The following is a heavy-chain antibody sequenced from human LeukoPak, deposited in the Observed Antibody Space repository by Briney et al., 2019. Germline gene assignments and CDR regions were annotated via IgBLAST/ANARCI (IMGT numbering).Heavy chain of an antibody. J-gene: IGHJ4*02. CDR3: AREGRGSFDY. D-gene: IGHD3-10*01. V-gene: IGHV1-3*01. Sequence: GASVTVSCTASGYTFTSYAMHWVRQAPGRRLEWMGWINAGNGNTKYSQKFQGRVTITRDTSASTAYMELSSLRSEDTAVYYCAREGRGSFDYWGQGTLVTVSS. CDR1: GYTFTSYA. CDR2: INAGNGNT.